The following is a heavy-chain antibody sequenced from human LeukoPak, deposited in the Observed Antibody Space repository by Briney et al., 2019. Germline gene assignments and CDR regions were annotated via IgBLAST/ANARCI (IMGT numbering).Heavy chain of an antibody. J-gene: IGHJ3*02. Sequence: GGSLRLSCAASGFTFSSYWMSWVRQAPGKGLEWVANIKQDGSEKYYVDSVKGRFTISRDNAKNSLYLQMNSLRAEDTAVYYCARSPALLWFGERLGAFDIWGQGTMVTVSS. CDR2: IKQDGSEK. V-gene: IGHV3-7*01. D-gene: IGHD3-10*01. CDR3: ARSPALLWFGERLGAFDI. CDR1: GFTFSSYW.